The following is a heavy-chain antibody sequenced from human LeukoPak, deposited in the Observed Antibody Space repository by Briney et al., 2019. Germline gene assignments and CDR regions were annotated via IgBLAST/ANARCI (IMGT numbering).Heavy chain of an antibody. D-gene: IGHD6-6*01. CDR3: ARGRAARPRNFDY. Sequence: SETLSLTCTVSGGSISSYYWSWIRQPPGKGLEWIGYIYYSGSTNYNPSLKSRVTISVDTSKNQFSLKLSSVTAADTAVYYCARGRAARPRNFDYWGQGTLVTVSS. CDR2: IYYSGST. V-gene: IGHV4-59*12. CDR1: GGSISSYY. J-gene: IGHJ4*02.